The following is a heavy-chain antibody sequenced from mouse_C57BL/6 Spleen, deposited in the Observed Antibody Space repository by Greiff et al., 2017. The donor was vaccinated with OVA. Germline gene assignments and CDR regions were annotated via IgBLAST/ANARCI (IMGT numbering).Heavy chain of an antibody. J-gene: IGHJ3*01. CDR2: IDPSDSYT. V-gene: IGHV1-69*01. CDR1: GYTFTSYW. CDR3: ARPGNYSWFAY. Sequence: QVQLQQPGAELVMPGASVKLSCKASGYTFTSYWMHWVKQRPGQGLEWIGEIDPSDSYTNYNQKFKGKSTLTVDKSSSTAYMQLSSLTSEDSAVYYCARPGNYSWFAYWGQGTLVTVSA. D-gene: IGHD2-1*01.